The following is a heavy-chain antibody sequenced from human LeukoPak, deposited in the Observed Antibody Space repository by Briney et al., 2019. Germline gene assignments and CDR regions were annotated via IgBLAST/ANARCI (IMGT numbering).Heavy chain of an antibody. Sequence: PSETLSLTCAVYGGSFSGYYWSWIRQPPGKGLEGIGEINHSGSTNYNPSLKSRVTISVDTSKNQFSLKLSSVTAADTAVYYCARTSGYSYGPIDYWGQGTLVTVSS. CDR3: ARTSGYSYGPIDY. D-gene: IGHD5-18*01. J-gene: IGHJ4*02. CDR2: INHSGST. CDR1: GGSFSGYY. V-gene: IGHV4-34*01.